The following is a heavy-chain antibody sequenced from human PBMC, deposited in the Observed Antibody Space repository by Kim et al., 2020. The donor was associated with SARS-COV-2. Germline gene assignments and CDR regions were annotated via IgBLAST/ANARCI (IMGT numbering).Heavy chain of an antibody. CDR2: ISHDGTTK. J-gene: IGHJ4*02. Sequence: GGSLRLSCVSSGFTFSSFGMHWVRQAPGKGLEWVAVISHDGTTKYYVDSVTGRFTISRDNSRDPLYLQMNSLRPEDTAIYYCAKDRGNLDTSMSYWGQGTLVTVSS. CDR3: AKDRGNLDTSMSY. D-gene: IGHD5-18*01. CDR1: GFTFSSFG. V-gene: IGHV3-30*18.